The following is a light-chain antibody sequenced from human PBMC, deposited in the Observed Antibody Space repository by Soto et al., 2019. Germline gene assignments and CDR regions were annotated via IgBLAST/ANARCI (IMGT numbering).Light chain of an antibody. J-gene: IGKJ2*02. V-gene: IGKV3-20*01. Sequence: ESVLTQSPDTLSLSPGERATLSCRASQSVTSNYLAWYQQKPGQAPRLLISDASRRATGIPDRFSGSGSGTDFTLTISRLEPEDFAVYHCQQYGGSPPSTFGQGTRLEIK. CDR1: QSVTSNY. CDR3: QQYGGSPPST. CDR2: DAS.